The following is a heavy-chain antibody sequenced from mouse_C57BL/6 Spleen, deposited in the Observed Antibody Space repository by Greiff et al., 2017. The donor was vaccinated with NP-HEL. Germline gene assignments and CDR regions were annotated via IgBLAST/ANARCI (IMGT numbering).Heavy chain of an antibody. CDR3: ASPYYYGSSYVWYFDV. CDR2: IYPGDGDT. V-gene: IGHV1-82*01. Sequence: VQLQQSGPELVKPGASVKISCKASGYAFSSSWMNWVKQRPGKGLEWIGGIYPGDGDTNYNGKFKGKATLTADKSSSTAYMQLSSLASEDSAVYFCASPYYYGSSYVWYFDVWGTGTTVTVSS. D-gene: IGHD1-1*01. CDR1: GYAFSSSW. J-gene: IGHJ1*03.